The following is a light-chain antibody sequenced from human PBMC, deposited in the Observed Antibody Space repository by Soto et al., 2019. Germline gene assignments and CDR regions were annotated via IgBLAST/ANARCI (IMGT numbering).Light chain of an antibody. CDR3: SSYAGSITFV. J-gene: IGLJ1*01. CDR1: SSDVGGYNY. V-gene: IGLV2-8*01. Sequence: QSVLTQPPSASGSPGQSVTISCTGTSSDVGGYNYVSWYQHHPGKAPKLMIYEVSKRPSGVPDRFSGSKSGNTASLTVSGLQAEDEADYYCSSYAGSITFVFGTGTKLTVL. CDR2: EVS.